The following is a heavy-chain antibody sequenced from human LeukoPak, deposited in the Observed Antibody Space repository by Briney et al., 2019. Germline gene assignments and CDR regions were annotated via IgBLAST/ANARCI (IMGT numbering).Heavy chain of an antibody. J-gene: IGHJ6*03. Sequence: SETLSLTCTVSGGSISSYYWSWIRQPPGKGLQWIGYIYSSGTTNYNPSLKSRVTISVDTSKNQFSLKLSPVTAADTAVYYCARRSSSGPNYYYYMDVWGQGTTVTVSS. CDR1: GGSISSYY. D-gene: IGHD6-6*01. CDR3: ARRSSSGPNYYYYMDV. V-gene: IGHV4-4*09. CDR2: IYSSGTT.